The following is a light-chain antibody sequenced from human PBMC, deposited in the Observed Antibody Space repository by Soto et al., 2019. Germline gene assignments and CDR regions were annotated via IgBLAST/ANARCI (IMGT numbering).Light chain of an antibody. CDR1: QGISTF. Sequence: DLQMTQSPSSLSASVGDRVIITCRASQGISTFLAWFQQKPGKAPKSLIYGASTLQSGVPSKFSGSGSGTDFTLTISSLQPEDFATYYCQQYYIYPLTFGGGTKVEIK. CDR2: GAS. CDR3: QQYYIYPLT. J-gene: IGKJ4*01. V-gene: IGKV1-16*02.